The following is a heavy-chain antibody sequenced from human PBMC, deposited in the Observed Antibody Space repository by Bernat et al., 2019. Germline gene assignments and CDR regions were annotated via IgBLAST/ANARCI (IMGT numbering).Heavy chain of an antibody. Sequence: QVQLVQSGAEVKKPGSSVKVSCKASGGTFSSYTISWVRQAPGQGLEWMGRITPILGIANYAQKFQGRVTITADKSTSTAYMELSSLRSEDTAVYYCAATSAGDRVVVWFDPWGQGTLVTVSS. V-gene: IGHV1-69*02. J-gene: IGHJ5*02. CDR1: GGTFSSYT. CDR3: AATSAGDRVVVWFDP. CDR2: ITPILGIA. D-gene: IGHD2-15*01.